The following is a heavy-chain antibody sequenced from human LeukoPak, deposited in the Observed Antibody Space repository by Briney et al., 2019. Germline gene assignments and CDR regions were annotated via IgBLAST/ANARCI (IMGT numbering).Heavy chain of an antibody. D-gene: IGHD6-13*01. V-gene: IGHV1-69*05. Sequence: SVKVSCKASGGTFSSYAISWVRQAPGQGLEWMGGIIPIFGTANYAQEFQGRVTITTDESTSTAYMELSSLRSEDTAVYYCARSYSNHNWFDPWGQGTLVTVSS. J-gene: IGHJ5*01. CDR3: ARSYSNHNWFDP. CDR2: IIPIFGTA. CDR1: GGTFSSYA.